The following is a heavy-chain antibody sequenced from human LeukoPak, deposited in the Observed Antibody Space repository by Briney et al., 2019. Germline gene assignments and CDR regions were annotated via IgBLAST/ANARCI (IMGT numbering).Heavy chain of an antibody. D-gene: IGHD3-3*01. CDR1: GYTFTDYY. V-gene: IGHV1-2*02. Sequence: SVTVSCMASGYTFTDYYMHGVRQAPGQGLEWMGWINPNSCGTNYAHKFQDRVNMTRDTSINTAYLEPSRLSSDDTAVYYFSGDYYYFWGYYVFDYWGQGTLVTVSS. CDR3: SGDYYYFWGYYVFDY. J-gene: IGHJ4*01. CDR2: INPNSCGT.